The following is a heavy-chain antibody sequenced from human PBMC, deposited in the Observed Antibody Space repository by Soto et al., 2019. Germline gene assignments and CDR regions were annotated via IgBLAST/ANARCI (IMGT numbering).Heavy chain of an antibody. Sequence: QVQLVESGGGVVQPGRSLRLSCAASGFTFSSYGMHWVRQAPGKGLEWVAVISYDGSNKYYADSVKGRFTISRDNSKNTLYLQMNSLRAEDTAVYYCAKGSTTVKRGGGYFDLWGRGTLVTVSS. V-gene: IGHV3-30*18. J-gene: IGHJ2*01. CDR1: GFTFSSYG. CDR2: ISYDGSNK. CDR3: AKGSTTVKRGGGYFDL. D-gene: IGHD4-17*01.